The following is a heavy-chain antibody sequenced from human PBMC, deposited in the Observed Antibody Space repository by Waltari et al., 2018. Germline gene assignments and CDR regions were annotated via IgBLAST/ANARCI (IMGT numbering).Heavy chain of an antibody. CDR2: IHGSGKT. J-gene: IGHJ4*02. V-gene: IGHV4-4*02. D-gene: IGHD1-26*01. CDR3: ARDRGRGLYLDS. CDR1: GDPVSNNYW. Sequence: QLQLQQSGPGLVKPSESLSLTCAVSGDPVSNNYWWSWVRQPPGKGREWIGQIHGSGKTNYNPSFESRVTVSMDTSNNQFSLKVTSPTAADTAVYYCARDRGRGLYLDSWGQGTLVTVSP.